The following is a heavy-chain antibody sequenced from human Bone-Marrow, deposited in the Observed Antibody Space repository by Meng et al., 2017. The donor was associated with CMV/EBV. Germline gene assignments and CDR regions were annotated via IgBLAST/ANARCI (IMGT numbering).Heavy chain of an antibody. Sequence: GRSLKISCAASGFTFSSYSMNWVRQAPGKGLEWVSYISSSSSTIYYADSVKGRFTISRDNAKNSLYLQMNSLRAEDTGVYYGARGGGYYYDSSGYSYWGQGTLVTVSS. CDR1: GFTFSSYS. D-gene: IGHD3-22*01. CDR2: ISSSSSTI. J-gene: IGHJ4*02. V-gene: IGHV3-48*04. CDR3: ARGGGYYYDSSGYSY.